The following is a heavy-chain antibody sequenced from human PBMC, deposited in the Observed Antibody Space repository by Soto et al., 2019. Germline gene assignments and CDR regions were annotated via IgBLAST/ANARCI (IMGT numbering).Heavy chain of an antibody. J-gene: IGHJ6*02. CDR1: GGTFSSYA. CDR2: IIPIFGTA. D-gene: IGHD6-19*01. Sequence: QVQLVQSGAEVKKPGSSVKVSCKASGGTFSSYAISWVRQAPGQGLEWMGGIIPIFGTANYAQKFQGRVTITAAAXXSXAXXERSSLRAEDTAVYYCARVSTRQIWAEIAVGGRDGWGQGTTVTVSS. V-gene: IGHV1-69*12. CDR3: ARVSTRQIWAEIAVGGRDG.